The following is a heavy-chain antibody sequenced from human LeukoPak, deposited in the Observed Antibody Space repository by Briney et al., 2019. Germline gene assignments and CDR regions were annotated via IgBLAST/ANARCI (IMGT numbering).Heavy chain of an antibody. CDR2: IYYSGST. CDR3: ARDLLNEGNHLDY. J-gene: IGHJ4*02. D-gene: IGHD4-23*01. Sequence: SQTLSLTCTVSGGSISSGDYYWSWIRQPPGKGLEWIGYIYYSGSTYYNPSLKSRVTISVDTFKNQFSLKLSSVTAADTAVYYCARDLLNEGNHLDYWGQGTLVTVSS. V-gene: IGHV4-30-4*01. CDR1: GGSISSGDYY.